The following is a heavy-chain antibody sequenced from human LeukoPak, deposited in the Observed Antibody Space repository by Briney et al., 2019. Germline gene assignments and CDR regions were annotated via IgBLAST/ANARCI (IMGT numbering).Heavy chain of an antibody. CDR3: ARDHSRSGRGVINFDY. CDR2: ISYDGSNK. J-gene: IGHJ4*02. D-gene: IGHD3-10*01. CDR1: GFTFSSYA. V-gene: IGHV3-30-3*01. Sequence: GGSLRLSCAASGFTFSSYAMHWVRQAPGKGLEWVAVISYDGSNKYYADSVKGRFTISRDNSKNTLYLQMNSLRAEDTAVYYCARDHSRSGRGVINFDYWGQGTLVTVSS.